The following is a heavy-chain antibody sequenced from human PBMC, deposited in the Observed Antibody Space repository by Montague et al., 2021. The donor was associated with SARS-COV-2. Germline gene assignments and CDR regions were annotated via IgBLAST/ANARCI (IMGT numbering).Heavy chain of an antibody. CDR3: ARGRTRVGQLSYFDY. CDR1: GGSFSVYY. V-gene: IGHV4-34*01. J-gene: IGHJ4*02. D-gene: IGHD2-2*01. Sequence: SETLSLTCAVYGGSFSVYYWSWLRQSPRSGLEWIAEINHSGTANYNPSLKSRVSISVDTSKNQFTLNLNSVTAADTAVYYCARGRTRVGQLSYFDYWGQGILVTVSS. CDR2: INHSGTA.